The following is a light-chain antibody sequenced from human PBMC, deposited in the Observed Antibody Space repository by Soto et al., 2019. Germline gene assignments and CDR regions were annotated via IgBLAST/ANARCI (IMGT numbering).Light chain of an antibody. J-gene: IGKJ2*01. CDR2: GAS. V-gene: IGKV3-20*01. Sequence: EIVLTQSPGTLSLSPGERATLSCRASQSVSSSYLAWYQQKPGQAPRLLIYGASSRATGIPDRFSGSGSGTDFTLTISILEPEDFAVYYCQQYRTFGQGTKLEIK. CDR3: QQYRT. CDR1: QSVSSSY.